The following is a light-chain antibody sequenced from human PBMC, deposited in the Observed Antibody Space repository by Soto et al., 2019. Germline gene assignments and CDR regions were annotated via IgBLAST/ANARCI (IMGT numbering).Light chain of an antibody. V-gene: IGLV9-49*01. CDR2: VGTGGIVG. CDR3: GADHGSGSNFVSWV. CDR1: SGYSNYK. J-gene: IGLJ3*02. Sequence: QSVLTQPSSASASLGASVTLTCTLSSGYSNYKVDWYQQRPGKGPRFVMRVGTGGIVGSKGDGIPDRFSVLGSGLNRYLTIKNIQEEDESDYHCGADHGSGSNFVSWVFGGGTQLTVL.